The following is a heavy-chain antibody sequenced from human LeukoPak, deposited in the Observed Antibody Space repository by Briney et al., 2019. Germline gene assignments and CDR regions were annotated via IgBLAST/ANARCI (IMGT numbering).Heavy chain of an antibody. CDR2: IRSKLYGGTT. Sequence: GGSLRLSCTASGLSFGDYAMSWVRQAPGKGLEWVGFIRSKLYGGTTQYAASVKGRFTISRDDSKSIAYLQMNSLKTEDTAVYYCTRLFSESSSWALAYWGQGPLVTVSS. CDR3: TRLFSESSSWALAY. CDR1: GLSFGDYA. J-gene: IGHJ4*02. D-gene: IGHD6-13*01. V-gene: IGHV3-49*04.